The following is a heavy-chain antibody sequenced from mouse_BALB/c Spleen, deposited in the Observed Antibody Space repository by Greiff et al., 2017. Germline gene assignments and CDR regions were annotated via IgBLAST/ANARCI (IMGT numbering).Heavy chain of an antibody. J-gene: IGHJ3*01. CDR1: GYTFTSYV. V-gene: IGHV1-14*01. D-gene: IGHD2-14*01. CDR3: ARGGYEDWFAY. Sequence: VQLKESGPELVKPGASVKMSCKASGYTFTSYVMHWVKQKPGQGLEWIGYINPYNDGTKYNEKFKGKATLTSDKSSSTAYMELSSLTSEDSAVYYCARGGYEDWFAYWGQGTLVTVSA. CDR2: INPYNDGT.